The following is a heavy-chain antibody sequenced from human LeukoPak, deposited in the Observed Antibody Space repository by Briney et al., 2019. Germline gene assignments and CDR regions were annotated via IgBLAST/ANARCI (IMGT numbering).Heavy chain of an antibody. J-gene: IGHJ3*02. CDR3: AKDISTSWARGAFDI. CDR2: ISWNSGSI. CDR1: GFTFDDYA. Sequence: PGGSLRLSCAASGFTFDDYAMHWVRQVPGKGLEWVSGISWNSGSIGYADSVKGRFTISRDNAKNSLYLQMNSLRAEDMALYYCAKDISTSWARGAFDIWGQGTMVTVSS. D-gene: IGHD6-13*01. V-gene: IGHV3-9*03.